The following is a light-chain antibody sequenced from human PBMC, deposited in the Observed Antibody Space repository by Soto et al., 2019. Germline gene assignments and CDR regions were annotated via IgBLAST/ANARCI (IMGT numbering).Light chain of an antibody. J-gene: IGKJ2*01. CDR3: QQYNDSFPYT. CDR2: KAS. Sequence: DIQLTQSPSTLSASIGDRVTITCRASQSISTWLAWYQQKPGTAPKLLIYKASTLEGGVPSRFSGSRSGTEFTLTVSSLQPDEFATYYCQQYNDSFPYTFGQGTKLEIK. CDR1: QSISTW. V-gene: IGKV1-5*03.